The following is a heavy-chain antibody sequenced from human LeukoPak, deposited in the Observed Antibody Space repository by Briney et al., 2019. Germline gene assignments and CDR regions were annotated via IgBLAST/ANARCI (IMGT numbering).Heavy chain of an antibody. CDR2: IWYEGSNK. V-gene: IGHV3-33*01. Sequence: PGGSLRLSCAASGFTFSSYGMHWVRQAPGKGLEWVAVIWYEGSNKYDADSVKGRFTISRDNSKNTLYLQMNSLRAEDTAVYYCARTRKGRWLQLRGTFYSWDYWGQGTLVTVSS. CDR3: ARTRKGRWLQLRGTFYSWDY. J-gene: IGHJ4*02. CDR1: GFTFSSYG. D-gene: IGHD5-24*01.